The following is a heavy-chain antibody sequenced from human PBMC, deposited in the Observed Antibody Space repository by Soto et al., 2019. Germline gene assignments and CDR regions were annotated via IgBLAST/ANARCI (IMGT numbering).Heavy chain of an antibody. Sequence: QVQLQESGPGLVKPSQTLSLTCTVSGGSISSGGYYWSWIRQHPGNGLEWSGDIYYSGSTYYNPSLKSRVTISLDTSKNQCSLKLSSVTAADTAVYYCARDYGSGINYMDVWGKGTTVTVSS. J-gene: IGHJ6*03. CDR3: ARDYGSGINYMDV. D-gene: IGHD3-10*01. CDR2: IYYSGST. CDR1: GGSISSGGYY. V-gene: IGHV4-31*03.